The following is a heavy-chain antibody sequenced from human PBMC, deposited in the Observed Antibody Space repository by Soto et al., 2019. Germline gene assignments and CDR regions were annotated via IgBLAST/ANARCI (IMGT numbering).Heavy chain of an antibody. D-gene: IGHD3-10*01. CDR3: ARDGPYYYASRMDV. J-gene: IGHJ6*01. V-gene: IGHV3-53*04. CDR1: GIPVSSNY. CDR2: LHSDGDT. Sequence: EVQLVESGGGLVQPGGSLRLSCVASGIPVSSNYMTWVRQAPGKGLEWVSVLHSDGDTYYANSVKGRFTSSRHYSTNTQFLQMISLTAEETAVYYCARDGPYYYASRMDVWGQGSTVTVSS.